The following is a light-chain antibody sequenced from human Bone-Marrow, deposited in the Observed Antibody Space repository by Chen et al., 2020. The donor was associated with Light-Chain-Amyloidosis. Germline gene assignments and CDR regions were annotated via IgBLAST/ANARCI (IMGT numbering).Light chain of an antibody. CDR1: SGSIATNY. Sequence: NFMLTQLHSVSESPGKTVIISCTRSSGSIATNYVQWYQQRPGSSPTTVIYEDDPRPSGFPYLFSCSIDRSSNAAPLTLPGLKTEVEVDCYCHYYQGSCQGVFGGGTKLTVL. V-gene: IGLV6-57*01. CDR2: EDD. CDR3: HYYQGSCQGV. J-gene: IGLJ3*02.